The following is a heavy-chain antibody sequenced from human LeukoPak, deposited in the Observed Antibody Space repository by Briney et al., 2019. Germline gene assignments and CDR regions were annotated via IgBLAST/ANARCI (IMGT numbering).Heavy chain of an antibody. CDR2: INHSGST. CDR1: GGSFSGYY. J-gene: IGHJ5*02. CDR3: ARGREDYSKGFDP. V-gene: IGHV4-34*01. D-gene: IGHD2-15*01. Sequence: PSETLSLTCAVYGGSFSGYYWSWIRQPPGKGLEWIGEINHSGSTNYNPPLKSRVTISVDTSKNQFSLKLSSVTAADTAVYYCARGREDYSKGFDPWGQGTLVTVSS.